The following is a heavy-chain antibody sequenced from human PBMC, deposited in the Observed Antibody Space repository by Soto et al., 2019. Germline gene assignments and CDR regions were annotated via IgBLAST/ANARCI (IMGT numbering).Heavy chain of an antibody. CDR1: GFTFSVYY. CDR3: ARESVVPAAMDSGYYYYYMDV. Sequence: QVQLVESGGGLVKPGGSLRLSCAASGFTFSVYYMSWIRQAPGKGLEWVSYISSSGSTIYYADSVKGRFTISRDNAKNSLYLQMNSLRAEDTAVYYCARESVVPAAMDSGYYYYYMDVWGKGTTVTVSS. CDR2: ISSSGSTI. D-gene: IGHD2-2*01. J-gene: IGHJ6*03. V-gene: IGHV3-11*01.